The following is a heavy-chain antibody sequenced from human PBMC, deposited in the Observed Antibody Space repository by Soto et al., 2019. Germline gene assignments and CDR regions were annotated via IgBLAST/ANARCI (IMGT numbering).Heavy chain of an antibody. D-gene: IGHD6-13*01. V-gene: IGHV4-34*01. CDR2: INHSGST. CDR1: GGSFSGYY. CDR3: ARGRGIAAAGGDY. J-gene: IGHJ4*02. Sequence: SETLSLTCAVYGGSFSGYYWSWIRQPPGKGLEWIGEINHSGSTNYNPSLKSRVTISVDTSKNQFSLKLSSVTAADTAVYYCARGRGIAAAGGDYWGQGTLVTVS.